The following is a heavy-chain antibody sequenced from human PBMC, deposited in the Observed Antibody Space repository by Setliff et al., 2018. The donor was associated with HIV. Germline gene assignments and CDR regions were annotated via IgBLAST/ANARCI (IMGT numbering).Heavy chain of an antibody. D-gene: IGHD3-22*01. Sequence: TSETLSLTCTVSGGSISSDYWSWIRQPPGKGLEWIGYIYYSGSTNYNPSPKSRVTISVATSKNQFSLKLNSVTTTDTAVYYCARSRTSSGYYGVTGYGMDVWGQGTTVTVSS. CDR3: ARSRTSSGYYGVTGYGMDV. V-gene: IGHV4-59*01. J-gene: IGHJ6*02. CDR2: IYYSGST. CDR1: GGSISSDY.